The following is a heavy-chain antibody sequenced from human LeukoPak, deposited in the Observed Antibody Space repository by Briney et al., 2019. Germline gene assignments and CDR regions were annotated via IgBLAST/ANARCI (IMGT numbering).Heavy chain of an antibody. CDR3: ARGGYSYGVNYYYGVDV. CDR1: GGSISSYY. V-gene: IGHV4-59*01. Sequence: SETLSLSCTVSGGSISSYYWSWIRQPPGKGLEWIGDIYYSGSANYNPSLKSRVTISVDTSKNQFSLKLSSVTAADTAVYYCARGGYSYGVNYYYGVDVWGKGTTVTVSS. CDR2: IYYSGSA. D-gene: IGHD5-18*01. J-gene: IGHJ6*04.